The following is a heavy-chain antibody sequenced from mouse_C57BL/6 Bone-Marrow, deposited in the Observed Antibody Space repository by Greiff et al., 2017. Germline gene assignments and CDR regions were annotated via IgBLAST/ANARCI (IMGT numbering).Heavy chain of an antibody. CDR1: GFSLTSYG. V-gene: IGHV2-2*01. J-gene: IGHJ3*01. Sequence: QVQLKESGPGLVQPSQSLSITCTVSGFSLTSYGVHWVRQSPGKGLEWLGVIWSGGSTDYNAAFISRLSISKDNSKSQVFFKMNSLQADDTALYYCARRSFAYWGQGTLVTVSA. CDR3: ARRSFAY. CDR2: IWSGGST.